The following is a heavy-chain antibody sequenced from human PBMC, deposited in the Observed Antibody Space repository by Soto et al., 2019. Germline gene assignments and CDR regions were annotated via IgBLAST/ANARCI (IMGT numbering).Heavy chain of an antibody. D-gene: IGHD6-13*01. J-gene: IGHJ6*02. CDR1: GFTFSSYS. V-gene: IGHV3-21*01. CDR3: ARGIAAAGVYGMDV. CDR2: ISSSSYI. Sequence: KPGGSLRLSCAASGFTFSSYSMNWVRQAPGKGLEWVSSISSSSYIYYADSVKGRFTISRDSAKNSLYLQMNSLRAEDTAVYYCARGIAAAGVYGMDVWGQGTTVTVAS.